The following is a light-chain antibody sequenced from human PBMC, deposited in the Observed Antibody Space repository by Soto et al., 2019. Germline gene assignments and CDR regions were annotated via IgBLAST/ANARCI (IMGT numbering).Light chain of an antibody. Sequence: QSALTQPPSASGSPGQSVTISCTGTSDDVGGYNYVSWYQQHPGKAPKLMVYEVTKRPSGVPDRFSGSESGNTASLTVSGLQPEDEADYYCSSFGGSNNVFGTGTKVTVL. J-gene: IGLJ1*01. CDR2: EVT. CDR3: SSFGGSNNV. V-gene: IGLV2-8*01. CDR1: SDDVGGYNY.